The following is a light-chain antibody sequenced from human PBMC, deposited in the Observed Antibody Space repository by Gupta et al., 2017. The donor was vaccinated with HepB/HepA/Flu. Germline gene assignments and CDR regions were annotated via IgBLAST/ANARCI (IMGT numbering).Light chain of an antibody. CDR3: QQHGRKPLYN. J-gene: IGKJ2*01. V-gene: IGKV3-20*01. CDR1: QSLNNDY. Sequence: NVLTQSPDTLSLSPGERVTLSCRASQSLNNDYLAWYQQKPGQAPRLLIYGASSRDTGISDRFSGSGCGTEVTLTISGREPEDYAVYYCQQHGRKPLYNFGQGTKLEIK. CDR2: GAS.